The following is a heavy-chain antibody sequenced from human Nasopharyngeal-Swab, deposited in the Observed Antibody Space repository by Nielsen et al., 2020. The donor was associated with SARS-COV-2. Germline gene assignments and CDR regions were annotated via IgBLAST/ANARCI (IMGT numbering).Heavy chain of an antibody. CDR3: ARSYMVTTLNWFGP. Sequence: SETLSLTCTVSGGSISSYYWSWIRQPPGKGLEWIGSFHYSGTTYYNPSLKSRVATSMDTSKNQFSLKLSSVTAADTAVYYCARSYMVTTLNWFGPWGQGTLVTVSS. CDR1: GGSISSYY. V-gene: IGHV4-39*07. J-gene: IGHJ5*02. D-gene: IGHD2-21*02. CDR2: FHYSGTT.